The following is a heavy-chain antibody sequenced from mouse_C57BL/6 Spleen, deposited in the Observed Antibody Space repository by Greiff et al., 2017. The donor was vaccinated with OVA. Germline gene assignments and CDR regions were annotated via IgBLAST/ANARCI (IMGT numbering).Heavy chain of an antibody. CDR1: GYAFSSSW. D-gene: IGHD3-2*02. CDR3: GDSSGYVAY. Sequence: QVQLKQSGPELVKPGASVKLSCKASGYAFSSSWMNWVKQRPGKGLEWIGRIYPGDGDTNYNGKFKGKATLTADKSSSTAYMQLSSLTSEDSAVYFCGDSSGYVAYWGQGPLVTVAA. V-gene: IGHV1-82*01. CDR2: IYPGDGDT. J-gene: IGHJ3*01.